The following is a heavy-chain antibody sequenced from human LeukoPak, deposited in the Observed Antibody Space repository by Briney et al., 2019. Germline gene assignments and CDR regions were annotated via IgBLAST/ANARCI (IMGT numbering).Heavy chain of an antibody. CDR2: INPNSGGT. CDR3: ASDSSGYSPLNY. V-gene: IGHV1-2*06. CDR1: GYTFTGYY. Sequence: GASVKVSCKASGYTFTGYYMHWVRQAPGQGLEWMGRINPNSGGTNYAQKFQGRVTMTRDTSVSTAYMELSRLRSDDTAVYYCASDSSGYSPLNYWGQGTLVTVSS. D-gene: IGHD3-22*01. J-gene: IGHJ4*02.